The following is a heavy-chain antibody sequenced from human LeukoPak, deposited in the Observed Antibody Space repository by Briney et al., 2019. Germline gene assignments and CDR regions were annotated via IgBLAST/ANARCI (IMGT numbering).Heavy chain of an antibody. CDR3: ARVGTIAAAHFAFDI. Sequence: PSETLSLTCTVSGGSISSGSYYWSWIRQPAGKGLEWIGRIYTSGSANYNPSLKSRVNIYVDTSKNQFSLQLGSVTAADTAVYYCARVGTIAAAHFAFDIWGQGTMVTVSS. J-gene: IGHJ3*02. CDR1: GGSISSGSYY. V-gene: IGHV4-61*02. CDR2: IYTSGSA. D-gene: IGHD6-13*01.